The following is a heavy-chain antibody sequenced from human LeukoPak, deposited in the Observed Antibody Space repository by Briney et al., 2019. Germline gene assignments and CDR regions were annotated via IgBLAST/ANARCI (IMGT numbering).Heavy chain of an antibody. V-gene: IGHV4-59*08. CDR2: IHHSGGIT. CDR1: GGTINSYY. Sequence: PSETLSLTCTVSGGTINSYYWSWIRQPPGKGLEWIGYIHHSGGITYYNPSLKSRVTISLDTSKNQFSLRLASVTAADTAVYYCVRHYDYGDYAPFDYWGQGAQVTVSS. CDR3: VRHYDYGDYAPFDY. D-gene: IGHD4-17*01. J-gene: IGHJ4*02.